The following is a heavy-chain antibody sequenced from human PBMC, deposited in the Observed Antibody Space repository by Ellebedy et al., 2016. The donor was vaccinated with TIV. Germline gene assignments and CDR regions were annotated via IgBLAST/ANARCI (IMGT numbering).Heavy chain of an antibody. Sequence: MPSETLSLTCAVYGGSLSGYYWGWIRQAPGKGLKWIGDINHSGSANYNPSLKSRVTISVDTSKNHFSLKLSSVTAADTAVYYCARGLQLDDVVVVAGYDYWGQGTLVTVSS. V-gene: IGHV4-34*01. CDR1: GGSLSGYY. CDR3: ARGLQLDDVVVVAGYDY. CDR2: INHSGSA. D-gene: IGHD2-15*01. J-gene: IGHJ4*02.